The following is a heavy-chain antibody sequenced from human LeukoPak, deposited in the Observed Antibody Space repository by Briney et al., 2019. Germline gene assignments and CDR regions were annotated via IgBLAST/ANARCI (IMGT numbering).Heavy chain of an antibody. J-gene: IGHJ4*02. CDR1: GFTFSSYS. CDR3: ATVRGRIALVAGQNLDY. Sequence: GGSPRLSCAASGFTFSSYSMNWVRQAPGKGLEWMGGFDPEDGETIYAQKFQGRVTMTGDTSTDTAYMELSSLRSEDTAVYYCATVRGRIALVAGQNLDYWGQGTLVTVSS. CDR2: FDPEDGET. V-gene: IGHV1-24*01. D-gene: IGHD6-13*01.